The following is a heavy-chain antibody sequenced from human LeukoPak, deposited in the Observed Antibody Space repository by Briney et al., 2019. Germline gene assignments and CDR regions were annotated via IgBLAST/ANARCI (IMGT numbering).Heavy chain of an antibody. D-gene: IGHD3-10*01. J-gene: IGHJ6*02. CDR3: ARLGGGYYYYGMDV. CDR2: VYYSGSP. CDR1: GGPISSYY. Sequence: SETLSLTCNVSGGPISSYYWSWIRQPPGKGPEWIGYVYYSGSPDYNPSLKSRVTISVDTSKNQFSLKLSSVTAADTAVYYCARLGGGYYYYGMDVWGQGTTVTVAS. V-gene: IGHV4-59*08.